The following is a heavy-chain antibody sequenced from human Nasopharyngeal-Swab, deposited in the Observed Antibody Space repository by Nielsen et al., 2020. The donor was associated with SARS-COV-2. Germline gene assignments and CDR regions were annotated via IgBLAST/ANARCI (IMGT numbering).Heavy chain of an antibody. CDR3: ARSDCSGGSCTYYYYYGMDV. CDR1: GYTFTGYY. Sequence: ASVKVSCKASGYTFTGYYMHWVRQAPGQGLEWMGWINPNSGGTNYAQKFQGRVTMTRDTSISTAYMELSRLRSDDTAVYYCARSDCSGGSCTYYYYYGMDVWGQGTTVTVSS. CDR2: INPNSGGT. D-gene: IGHD2-15*01. V-gene: IGHV1-2*02. J-gene: IGHJ6*02.